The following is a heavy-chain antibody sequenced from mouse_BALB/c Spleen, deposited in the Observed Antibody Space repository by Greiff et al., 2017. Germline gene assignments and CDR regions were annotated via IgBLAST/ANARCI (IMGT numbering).Heavy chain of an antibody. CDR2: ISYSGST. J-gene: IGHJ2*01. D-gene: IGHD2-4*01. CDR3: ARYSDYLYFDY. Sequence: EVKLMESGPSLVKPSQTLSLTCSVTGDSITSGYWNWIRKFPGNKLEYMGYISYSGSTYYNPPLKSRISITRDTSKNQYYLQLNTVTTEDTATYYCARYSDYLYFDYWGQGTTLTVSS. V-gene: IGHV3-8*02. CDR1: GDSITSGY.